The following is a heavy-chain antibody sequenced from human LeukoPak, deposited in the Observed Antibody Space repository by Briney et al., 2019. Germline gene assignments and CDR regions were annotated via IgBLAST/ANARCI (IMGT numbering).Heavy chain of an antibody. CDR1: GYTFTSYG. Sequence: ASVKVSCKASGYTFTSYGISWVRQAPGQGLEWMGWISAYNGNTNYAQKLQGRVTMTTDTSTSTAYMELRSLRSDDTAVYYCARDPSPWALVPAAINGYWGQGTLVTVSS. V-gene: IGHV1-18*01. CDR3: ARDPSPWALVPAAINGY. CDR2: ISAYNGNT. D-gene: IGHD2-2*01. J-gene: IGHJ4*02.